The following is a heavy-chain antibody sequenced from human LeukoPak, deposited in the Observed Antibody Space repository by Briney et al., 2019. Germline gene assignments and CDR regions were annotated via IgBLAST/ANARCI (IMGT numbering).Heavy chain of an antibody. CDR3: ARGSGNWFNY. J-gene: IGHJ5*01. Sequence: SETLSLTCTVSGSSISTYYWSWIRQAPGKGLEWIGYIYYSGSTNYNPSLQSRVTISVDTSKNQFSLRLKSVTAAGTAVYYCARGSGNWFNYWGQGTLVTVSS. CDR1: GSSISTYY. CDR2: IYYSGST. V-gene: IGHV4-59*01. D-gene: IGHD3-10*01.